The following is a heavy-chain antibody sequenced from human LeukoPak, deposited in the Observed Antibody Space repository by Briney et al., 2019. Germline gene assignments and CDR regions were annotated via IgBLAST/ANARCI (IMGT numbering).Heavy chain of an antibody. J-gene: IGHJ3*02. V-gene: IGHV3-23*01. Sequence: GGSLRLSCAASGFTFSSYAMSWVRQAPGKGLEWVSAISGSGGSTYYADSVKGRFTISRDNSKNTLYLQMNSLRAEDTAVYYCAKASFDWFPPYDAFDIWGQGAMVTVSS. D-gene: IGHD3-9*01. CDR1: GFTFSSYA. CDR2: ISGSGGST. CDR3: AKASFDWFPPYDAFDI.